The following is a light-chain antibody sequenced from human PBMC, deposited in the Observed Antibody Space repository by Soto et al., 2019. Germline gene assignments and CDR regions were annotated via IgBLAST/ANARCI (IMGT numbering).Light chain of an antibody. CDR1: QSITNY. J-gene: IGKJ2*01. Sequence: DLQMTQSPSSLSASVGDRVTITCRASQSITNYLNWYQQKPGKAPKLLIYAASSLQSGVPSGFSGSGSGTDFTLTISSLQPEDFATYYCQQTYSTPYTFGQGTKLEIK. CDR3: QQTYSTPYT. CDR2: AAS. V-gene: IGKV1-39*01.